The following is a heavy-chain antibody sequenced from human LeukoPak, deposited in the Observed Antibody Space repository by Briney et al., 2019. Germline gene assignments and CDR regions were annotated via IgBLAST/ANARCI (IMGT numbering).Heavy chain of an antibody. Sequence: SETLSLTCTVSGGSISSSSYYWGWIRQPPGKGLEWIGRIYYSGSTYYNPSLKSRVTISVDTSKNQFSLKLSSVTAADTAVYYCAVGEDYFDYWGQGNLVTVSS. D-gene: IGHD3-10*01. CDR2: IYYSGST. V-gene: IGHV4-39*01. J-gene: IGHJ4*02. CDR3: AVGEDYFDY. CDR1: GGSISSSSYY.